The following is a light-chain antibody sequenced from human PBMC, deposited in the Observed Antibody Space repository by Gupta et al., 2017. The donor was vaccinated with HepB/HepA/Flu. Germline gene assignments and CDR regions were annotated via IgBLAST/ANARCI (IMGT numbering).Light chain of an antibody. CDR1: QSISSW. J-gene: IGKJ2*01. Sequence: IHMTQSPSTLSASVGDRVTTTCRASQSISSWLAWYQQKPGKAPKLLIYKASSGESGVPSRFSGSGSGTEFTLTISSLQPDDFATYYCQQYNSYPHTFGQGTXLEIK. CDR2: KAS. V-gene: IGKV1-5*03. CDR3: QQYNSYPHT.